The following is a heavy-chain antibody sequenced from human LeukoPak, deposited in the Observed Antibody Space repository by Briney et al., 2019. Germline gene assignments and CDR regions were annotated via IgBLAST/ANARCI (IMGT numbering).Heavy chain of an antibody. J-gene: IGHJ4*02. V-gene: IGHV3-23*01. CDR2: ISGSGTIT. CDR1: GFSFSDYA. CDR3: AYLGLSSDWNDVPGPQIDY. D-gene: IGHD1-1*01. Sequence: GGSLRLSCAASGFSFSDYAMNWVRQAPGKGLEWVSTISGSGTITYYADSVRGRFTISRDYSTNTLYLQMSSLRAEDTAIYYCAYLGLSSDWNDVPGPQIDYWGQGTPVTVSS.